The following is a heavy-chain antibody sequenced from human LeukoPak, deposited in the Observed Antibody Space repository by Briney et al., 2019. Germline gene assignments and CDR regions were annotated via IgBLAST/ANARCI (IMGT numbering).Heavy chain of an antibody. Sequence: PGGSLRLSCAASGFTFSSYGIHWVRQAPGKGLEWVTFIHYDGTNEYYADSVKGRFTTSRDNFKNTLYLQMNSLRVEDTALCYCVNSGFDPWGQGTLVTVSS. CDR1: GFTFSSYG. D-gene: IGHD3-10*01. J-gene: IGHJ5*01. CDR2: IHYDGTNE. CDR3: VNSGFDP. V-gene: IGHV3-30*02.